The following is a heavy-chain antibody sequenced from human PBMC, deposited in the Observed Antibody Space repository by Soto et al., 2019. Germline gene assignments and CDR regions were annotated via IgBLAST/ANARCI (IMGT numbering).Heavy chain of an antibody. D-gene: IGHD3-10*01. CDR2: IMPGSSHI. CDR1: GFTFSIYS. Sequence: SGFTFSIYSMNWVRQAPGKGLEWVSYIMPGSSHIYYADSVKGRFTISRDNAKNSLYLQMNSLRSEDTAVYYCARDRPSSDAHLYYYYGMDVWGQGTTVTVS. V-gene: IGHV3-48*01. J-gene: IGHJ6*02. CDR3: ARDRPSSDAHLYYYYGMDV.